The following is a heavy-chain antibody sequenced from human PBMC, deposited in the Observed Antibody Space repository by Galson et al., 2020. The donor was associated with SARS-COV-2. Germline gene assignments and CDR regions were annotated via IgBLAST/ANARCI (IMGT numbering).Heavy chain of an antibody. Sequence: ASETLSLTCTVSGGSINIYYWSWIRQPPGKGLEWIGYLYYGGKTNYNPSLKNRVTISVDTSKSQFSLTLSSVTAADTAMYYCARLPGVRGVEYWGQGTLVTVSS. D-gene: IGHD3-10*01. CDR1: GGSINIYY. CDR2: LYYGGKT. V-gene: IGHV4-59*01. J-gene: IGHJ4*02. CDR3: ARLPGVRGVEY.